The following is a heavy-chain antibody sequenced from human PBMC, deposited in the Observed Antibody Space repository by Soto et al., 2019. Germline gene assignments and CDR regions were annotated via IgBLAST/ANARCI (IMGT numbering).Heavy chain of an antibody. CDR1: GFTFSSYS. CDR3: ARDPTTVPPHYYYYGMDV. V-gene: IGHV3-21*01. Sequence: AGGSLRLSCAASGFTFSSYSMHWVRQAPGKGLEWVSSITSSSSYIYYADSVKGRFTISRDNAKNSLYLQMNSLRAEDTAVYYCARDPTTVPPHYYYYGMDVWGQGTTVTVSS. J-gene: IGHJ6*02. CDR2: ITSSSSYI. D-gene: IGHD4-17*01.